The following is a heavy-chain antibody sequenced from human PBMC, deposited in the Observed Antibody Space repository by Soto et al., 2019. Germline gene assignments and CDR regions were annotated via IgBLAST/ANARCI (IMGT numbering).Heavy chain of an antibody. Sequence: QVQLQESGPGLVKPSQTLSLTCTVSGGSISSGGYYWSWIRQHPGKGLEWIGYIYYSGSTYYNPSLKSRVXIXGXTXXNQCSLKLSSVTAADTAVYYCAREGGIVGATAADYWGQGTLVTVSS. CDR1: GGSISSGGYY. D-gene: IGHD1-26*01. J-gene: IGHJ4*02. V-gene: IGHV4-31*03. CDR3: AREGGIVGATAADY. CDR2: IYYSGST.